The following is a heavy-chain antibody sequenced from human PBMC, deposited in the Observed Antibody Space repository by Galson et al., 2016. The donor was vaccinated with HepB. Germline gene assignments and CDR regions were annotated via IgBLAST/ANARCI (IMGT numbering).Heavy chain of an antibody. J-gene: IGHJ4*02. V-gene: IGHV1-69*13. CDR2: IIPVSGTP. CDR1: AGTLSIYA. Sequence: SVKVSCKASAGTLSIYAVGWVRQAPGQGLEWMGGIIPVSGTPNYAQKFQVRVTITADESSSTVYMEMRSLASEDTAVYYCARGGPSNQALFFPEPFRTWGQGTLVTVSS. D-gene: IGHD3/OR15-3a*01. CDR3: ARGGPSNQALFFPEPFRT.